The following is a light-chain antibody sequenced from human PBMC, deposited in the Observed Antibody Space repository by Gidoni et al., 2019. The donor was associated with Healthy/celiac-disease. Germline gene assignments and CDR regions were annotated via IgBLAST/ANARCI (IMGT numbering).Light chain of an antibody. J-gene: IGLJ2*01. V-gene: IGLV1-51*01. CDR1: NSKIEINY. CDR3: GTWDSRLSLMV. CDR2: DDT. Sequence: QSVLTQPPSVSAAPGQKVTISCSGGNSKIEINYVSWYQQVPGAAPKLLIYDDTQRPAGISVRFSGSRSGTSATLGISGLQTGDEAIYYCGTWDSRLSLMVFGGGTKLTVL.